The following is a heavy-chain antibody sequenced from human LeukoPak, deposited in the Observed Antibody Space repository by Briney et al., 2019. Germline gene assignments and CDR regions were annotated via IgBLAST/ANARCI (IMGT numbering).Heavy chain of an antibody. V-gene: IGHV3-7*04. CDR2: IKPDGSAQ. CDR1: GFTFSNYW. J-gene: IGHJ4*02. CDR3: ARGGGRDPFNVAY. D-gene: IGHD3-10*01. Sequence: HGGSLRPSCAASGFTFSNYWMSWVRQAPGRGLEWVANIKPDGSAQYYVDSVKGRFSISRDNAKNSLYLQMNSLRVEDTAVYYCARGGGRDPFNVAYWGQGTLVTVSS.